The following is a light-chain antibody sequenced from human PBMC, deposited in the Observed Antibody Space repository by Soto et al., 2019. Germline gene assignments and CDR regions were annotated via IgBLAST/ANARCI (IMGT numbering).Light chain of an antibody. CDR1: QSLLSRSNNQKY. J-gene: IGKJ4*01. V-gene: IGKV4-1*01. CDR2: WAS. Sequence: DIVMTQSPDSLAVSLGEMATINCKSSQSLLSRSNNQKYLAWYQQKPGQPPKLLIYWASTRESGVPVRFSGGVSATEFTLTISRLQAEDVAVYYCQQYYSNPLTFGGGTKVEIK. CDR3: QQYYSNPLT.